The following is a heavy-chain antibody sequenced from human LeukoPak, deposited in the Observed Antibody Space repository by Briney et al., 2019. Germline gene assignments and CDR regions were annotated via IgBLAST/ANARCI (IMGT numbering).Heavy chain of an antibody. CDR3: ARGRVVPAANPNNWFDP. V-gene: IGHV4-30-4*01. CDR1: GGSISSGDYY. D-gene: IGHD2-2*01. J-gene: IGHJ5*02. CDR2: IYYTGTT. Sequence: SETLSLTCTVSGGSISSGDYYWSWIRQPPGRGLEWIVDIYYTGTTYYNPSLKSRVSMSVDRSKSQFSLRLSSVAAADTAVYYCARGRVVPAANPNNWFDPWGQGTLVTVSS.